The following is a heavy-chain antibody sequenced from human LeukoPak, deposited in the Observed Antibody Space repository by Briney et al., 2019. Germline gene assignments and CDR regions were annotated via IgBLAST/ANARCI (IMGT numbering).Heavy chain of an antibody. D-gene: IGHD5-18*01. CDR3: AKDLGYSYGSGAFDI. CDR2: TSGNGAKT. J-gene: IGHJ3*02. CDR1: GFIFSSYA. Sequence: GGSLRLSCAASGFIFSSYALSWVRQAPGKGLEWVSATSGNGAKTYYADSVKGRFTISRDNSKNTLYLQMNSLRAEDTAVYYCAKDLGYSYGSGAFDIWGQGTMVTVSS. V-gene: IGHV3-23*01.